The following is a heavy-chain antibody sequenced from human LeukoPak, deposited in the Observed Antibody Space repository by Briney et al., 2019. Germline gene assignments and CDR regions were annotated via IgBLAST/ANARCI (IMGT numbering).Heavy chain of an antibody. D-gene: IGHD1-26*01. CDR1: GFTFSSYW. CDR2: IKQDGSEK. CDR3: ARLTGSYYPY. V-gene: IGHV3-7*05. J-gene: IGHJ4*02. Sequence: GGSLRLSCVASGFTFSSYWMSWVRQAPGTGLEWVANIKQDGSEKYYVDSVKGRFTISRDNAKNSLYLQMNSLRAEDTAVYYCARLTGSYYPYWGQGTLVTVSS.